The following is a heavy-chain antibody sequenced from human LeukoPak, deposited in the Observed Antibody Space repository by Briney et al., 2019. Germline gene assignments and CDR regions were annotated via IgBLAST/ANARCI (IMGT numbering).Heavy chain of an antibody. V-gene: IGHV3-23*01. CDR2: ISGSGGST. D-gene: IGHD6-19*01. J-gene: IGHJ4*02. Sequence: GGSLRLSCAASGFTSSSYAMSWVRQAPGKGLEWVSAISGSGGSTYYADSVKGRFTISRDNAKNSLYLQMNSLGAEDTAVYYCARGASSSGWSYFWGQGTLVTVSS. CDR1: GFTSSSYA. CDR3: ARGASSSGWSYF.